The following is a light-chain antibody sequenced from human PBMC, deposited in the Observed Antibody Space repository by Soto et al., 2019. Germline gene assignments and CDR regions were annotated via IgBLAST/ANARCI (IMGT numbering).Light chain of an antibody. J-gene: IGKJ1*01. CDR2: AAS. CDR3: QQYLTSPKT. Sequence: DIVWTQSPGTLSLSPGERATLSCRASQSVSSSNLAWYQQKPAQAPRLLIYAASRRAPGIPERFSGSGSGTDFTLTISRLEPEDFAVYYCQQYLTSPKTFGQGTKVEIK. V-gene: IGKV3-20*01. CDR1: QSVSSSN.